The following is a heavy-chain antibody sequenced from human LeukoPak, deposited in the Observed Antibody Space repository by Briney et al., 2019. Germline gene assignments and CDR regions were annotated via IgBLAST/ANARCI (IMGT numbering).Heavy chain of an antibody. J-gene: IGHJ4*02. CDR2: ISGGGVST. CDR1: GFTFNNYA. V-gene: IGHV3-23*01. Sequence: PGGSLRLSCAASGFTFNNYAVGWVRQAPGKGLEWVSAISGGGVSTYYADSVKGRFTISRDNSKTTLYLQMNSLRAEDTAVYYCATVPYRHMIVVNYFDYWGQGTLVTVSS. CDR3: ATVPYRHMIVVNYFDY. D-gene: IGHD3-22*01.